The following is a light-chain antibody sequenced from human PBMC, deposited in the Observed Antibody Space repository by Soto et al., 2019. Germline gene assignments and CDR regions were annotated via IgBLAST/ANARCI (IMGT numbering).Light chain of an antibody. Sequence: EIVMTQSPATLSVSPGERATLSCRASQSVRGNLAWYQQKPGQSPRLLIYGASSRATGIPARFSGSGSGTHFTLTISRLEPGDFAVYYCQHFGGTTFTFGQGTRLAIK. CDR1: QSVRGN. CDR3: QHFGGTTFT. CDR2: GAS. V-gene: IGKV3-15*01. J-gene: IGKJ5*01.